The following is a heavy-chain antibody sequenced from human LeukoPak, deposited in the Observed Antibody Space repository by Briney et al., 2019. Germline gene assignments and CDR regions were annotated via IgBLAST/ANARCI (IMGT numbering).Heavy chain of an antibody. CDR3: ARSLYYYGSDSFDI. CDR1: GYSISSAYY. Sequence: SETLSLTCSVSGYSISSAYYWGWIRQPPGKGLEWIGTMYHSGSTNYNPSLKSRVTISVDTSKNQFSLKLSSVTAADTAVYYCARSLYYYGSDSFDIWGQGTMVTVSS. J-gene: IGHJ3*02. CDR2: MYHSGST. V-gene: IGHV4-38-2*02. D-gene: IGHD3-10*01.